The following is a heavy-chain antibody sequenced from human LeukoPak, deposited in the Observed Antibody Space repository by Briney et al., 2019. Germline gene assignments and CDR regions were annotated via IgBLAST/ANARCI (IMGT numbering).Heavy chain of an antibody. J-gene: IGHJ4*02. CDR2: ISYDGSNK. Sequence: GGSLRLSCAASGFTFSSYGMHWVRQAPGKGLEGVAVISYDGSNKYYADSVKGRFTISRDNSKNTLYLQMNSLRAEDTAVYYCAKVYADYYYDSSGYHYDYWGQGTLVTVSS. V-gene: IGHV3-30*18. CDR1: GFTFSSYG. CDR3: AKVYADYYYDSSGYHYDY. D-gene: IGHD3-22*01.